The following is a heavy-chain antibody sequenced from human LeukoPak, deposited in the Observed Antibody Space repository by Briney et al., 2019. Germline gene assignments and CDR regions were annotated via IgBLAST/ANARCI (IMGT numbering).Heavy chain of an antibody. CDR1: GYTFTSYG. D-gene: IGHD5-24*01. CDR2: ISAYNGNT. V-gene: IGHV1-18*01. Sequence: ASVKVSCKASGYTFTSYGISWVRQAPGQGLEWMGWISAYNGNTNYAQKLQGRVTMTTDTSTSTAYMELRSLRSDDTAVYYCARVRKRWLQLLSSGGSDAFDIWGQGTMVTVSS. J-gene: IGHJ3*02. CDR3: ARVRKRWLQLLSSGGSDAFDI.